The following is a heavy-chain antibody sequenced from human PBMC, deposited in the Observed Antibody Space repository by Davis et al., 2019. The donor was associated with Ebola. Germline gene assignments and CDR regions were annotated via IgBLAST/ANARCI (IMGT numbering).Heavy chain of an antibody. CDR3: ARISGYPRSGAFDI. V-gene: IGHV3-53*01. D-gene: IGHD5-12*01. CDR2: IYSGGST. CDR1: GFTVSSNY. Sequence: ESLKISCAASGFTVSSNYMSWVRQAPGKGLEWVSVIYSGGSTYYADSVKGRFTISRDNSKNTLYLQMNSLRAEDTAVYYCARISGYPRSGAFDIWGQGTMVTVSS. J-gene: IGHJ3*02.